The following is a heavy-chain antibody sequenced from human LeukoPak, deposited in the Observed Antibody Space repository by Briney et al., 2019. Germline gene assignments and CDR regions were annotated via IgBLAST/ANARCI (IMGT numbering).Heavy chain of an antibody. Sequence: SQTLSLTCAVSGGSISSGGYSWSWIRQPPGKGLEWIGYIYHSGSTYYNPSLKSRVTISVDRSKNQFSLKLSSVTAADTAVYYCARLAFDIWGQGTMVTVSS. V-gene: IGHV4-30-2*01. CDR1: GGSISSGGYS. J-gene: IGHJ3*02. CDR3: ARLAFDI. CDR2: IYHSGST.